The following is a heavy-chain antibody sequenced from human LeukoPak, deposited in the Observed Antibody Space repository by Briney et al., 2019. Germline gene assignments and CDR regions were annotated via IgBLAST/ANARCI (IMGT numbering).Heavy chain of an antibody. CDR3: ARGAPPDY. CDR2: ISYDGSNK. V-gene: IGHV3-30-3*01. D-gene: IGHD3-16*01. J-gene: IGHJ4*02. CDR1: GFIFSNYA. Sequence: GGSLRLSCAASGFIFSNYAMYWVRQAPGKGLEWVAVISYDGSNKYYADSVKGRFTISRDNSKNTLYLQMDSLRAEDTAVYYCARGAPPDYWGQRTLVTVSS.